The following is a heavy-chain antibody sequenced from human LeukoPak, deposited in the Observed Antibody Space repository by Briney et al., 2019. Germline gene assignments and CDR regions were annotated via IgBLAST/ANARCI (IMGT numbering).Heavy chain of an antibody. CDR3: ARGHIVGGHYFDY. D-gene: IGHD1-26*01. Sequence: GESLKISCKGSGYRFTSYWIGWVRPMPGKGLEWMGIIYPGDSDTRYSPSFQGQVTISADKSISTTYLQWSSLKASDTALYYCARGHIVGGHYFDYWGQGTLVTVSS. J-gene: IGHJ4*02. CDR1: GYRFTSYW. CDR2: IYPGDSDT. V-gene: IGHV5-51*01.